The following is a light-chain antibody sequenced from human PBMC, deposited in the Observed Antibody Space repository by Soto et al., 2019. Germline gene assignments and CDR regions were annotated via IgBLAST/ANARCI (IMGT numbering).Light chain of an antibody. CDR1: QSVGSD. J-gene: IGKJ2*01. CDR3: QQYNNWRPYT. CDR2: GAS. V-gene: IGKV3-15*01. Sequence: EIVMTQSPATLSVSPGERATLSCRASQSVGSDLAWYQQRPGQAPRLVIFGASTRAAGIPARFSGSGSGTEFTITISSLQSEDLAVYYCQQYNNWRPYTFGQGTKLEIK.